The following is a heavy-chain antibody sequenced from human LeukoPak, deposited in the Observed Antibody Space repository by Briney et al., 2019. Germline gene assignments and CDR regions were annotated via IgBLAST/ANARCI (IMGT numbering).Heavy chain of an antibody. CDR2: IYYSGST. CDR1: GGSISSYY. CDR3: ARDVLYMSGWGYNWFDP. V-gene: IGHV4-59*12. D-gene: IGHD6-19*01. Sequence: SETLSLTCTVSGGSISSYYWSWIRQPPGKGLEWIGYIYYSGSTYYNPSLKSRVTMSIDTSKNQFSLKLSSVTAADTAVYYCARDVLYMSGWGYNWFDPWGQGTLVTVSS. J-gene: IGHJ5*02.